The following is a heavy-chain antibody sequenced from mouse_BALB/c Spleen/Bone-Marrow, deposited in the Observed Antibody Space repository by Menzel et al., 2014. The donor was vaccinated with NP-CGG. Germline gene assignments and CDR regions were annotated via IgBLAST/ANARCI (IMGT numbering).Heavy chain of an antibody. J-gene: IGHJ1*01. V-gene: IGHV4-1*02. D-gene: IGHD1-1*01. CDR1: GFDFSSYW. Sequence: EVQLVESGGGLVHPGGSLKLSRAASGFDFSSYWMSWVRQAPGEGLEWIGEINPDSSTINYTPSLKDKFIISRDNAKNTLYLQMSKVRSEDTALYYCARLNYYGNLLVWGAGTTVTVSS. CDR3: ARLNYYGNLLV. CDR2: INPDSSTI.